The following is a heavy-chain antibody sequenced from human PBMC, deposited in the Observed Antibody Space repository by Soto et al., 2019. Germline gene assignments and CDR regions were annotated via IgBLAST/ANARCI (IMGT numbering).Heavy chain of an antibody. Sequence: XGSLRVPVAASGCTLGSHSMGWVRQAPGKGLEWVSAISGSGGSTYYAESVKGRFTISRDNSKNKLYLQMNSLRAEDTAVYYCAKAPRPSPEWFDTWGQGTLVTVSS. CDR1: GCTLGSHS. CDR3: AKAPRPSPEWFDT. J-gene: IGHJ5*02. CDR2: ISGSGGST. V-gene: IGHV3-23*01. D-gene: IGHD6-6*01.